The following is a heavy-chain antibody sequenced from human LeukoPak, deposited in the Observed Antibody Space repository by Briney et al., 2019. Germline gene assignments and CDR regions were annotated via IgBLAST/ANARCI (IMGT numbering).Heavy chain of an antibody. CDR1: GFTFSSYS. J-gene: IGHJ4*02. CDR2: ISSSSSYI. CDR3: ARFDGSYTNFDY. Sequence: GGSLRLSRAASGFTFSSYSMNWVRQAPGKGLEWVSSISSSSSYIYYADSVKGRFTISRDNAKNSLYLQMNSLRAEDTAVYYCARFDGSYTNFDYWGQGTLVTVSS. D-gene: IGHD1-26*01. V-gene: IGHV3-21*01.